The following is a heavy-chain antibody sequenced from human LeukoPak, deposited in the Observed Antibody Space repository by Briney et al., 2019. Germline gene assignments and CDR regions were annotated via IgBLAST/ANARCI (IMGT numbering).Heavy chain of an antibody. Sequence: KPSETLSLTCAVSGVSVSNFYWSWIRQPAGKGLEWVGRIYTNGRTKYNPSLNSRVSLSVDTSKNQLSLRLASVTAADTAVFYCVRDKRGWLQEKNYYYYVDVGGKGTTVTVSS. CDR3: VRDKRGWLQEKNYYYYVDV. CDR1: GVSVSNFY. J-gene: IGHJ6*03. CDR2: IYTNGRT. D-gene: IGHD5-24*01. V-gene: IGHV4-4*07.